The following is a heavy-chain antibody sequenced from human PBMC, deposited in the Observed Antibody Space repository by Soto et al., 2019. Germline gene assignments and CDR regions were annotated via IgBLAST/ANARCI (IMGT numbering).Heavy chain of an antibody. CDR2: IYHSGST. D-gene: IGHD1-26*01. CDR3: ARRALQSFRFDP. J-gene: IGHJ5*02. CDR1: GGSIRSSNW. Sequence: QVQLQESGPGLVKPSGTLSLTCAVSGGSIRSSNWWSWVRQPPGKGLEWIGEIYHSGSTNYNPSRKSRXXIXVXXPKNQFSLKLSSVTAADTAVYYCARRALQSFRFDPWGQGTLVTVSS. V-gene: IGHV4-4*02.